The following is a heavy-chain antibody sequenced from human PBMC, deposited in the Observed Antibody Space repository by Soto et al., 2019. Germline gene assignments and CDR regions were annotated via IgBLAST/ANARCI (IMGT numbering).Heavy chain of an antibody. CDR2: MNPNSGNT. Sequence: ASVKVSCKASGYTFTSYGISWVRQAPGQGLEWMGWMNPNSGNTGYAQKFQGRVTMTRNTSISTAYMELSSLRSEDTAVYYCARDIAVAVSPVGVGWGQGTMVTVSS. CDR3: ARDIAVAVSPVGVG. V-gene: IGHV1-8*02. D-gene: IGHD6-19*01. J-gene: IGHJ3*01. CDR1: GYTFTSYG.